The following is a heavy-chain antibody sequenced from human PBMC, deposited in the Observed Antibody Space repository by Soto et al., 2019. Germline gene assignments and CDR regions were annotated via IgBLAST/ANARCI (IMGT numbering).Heavy chain of an antibody. CDR1: GVTISSYY. CDR3: ARDSSPGIAVAGTFGYFQH. Sequence: SETLSLTCTVSGVTISSYYWSWIRQPPGKGLEWIGYIYYSGSTNYNPSLKSRVTISVDTSKNQFSLKLSSVTAADTAVYYCARDSSPGIAVAGTFGYFQHWGQGTLVTVSS. D-gene: IGHD6-19*01. CDR2: IYYSGST. J-gene: IGHJ1*01. V-gene: IGHV4-59*12.